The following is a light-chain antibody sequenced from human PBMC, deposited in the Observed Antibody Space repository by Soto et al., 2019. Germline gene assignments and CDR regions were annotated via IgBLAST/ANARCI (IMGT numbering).Light chain of an antibody. Sequence: EIVLTQSPGTLSLSPGERATLSCRASQSVRSSHLAWYQQMPGQAPRLLIYGASNRATGIPDRFSGSGSGTDFTLTISRLEPEDFEVYYCQQYGSSPLTFGGGTKVDIK. J-gene: IGKJ4*01. CDR2: GAS. CDR1: QSVRSSH. V-gene: IGKV3-20*01. CDR3: QQYGSSPLT.